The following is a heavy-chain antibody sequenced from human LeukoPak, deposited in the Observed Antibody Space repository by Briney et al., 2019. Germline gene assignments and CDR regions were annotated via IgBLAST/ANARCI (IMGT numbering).Heavy chain of an antibody. CDR2: IYPGDSDI. Sequence: GESLKISCKGSGYSFTNYWIGWVRQMPGKGLEWMGIIYPGDSDIRYSPSFQGQVTISVDKSISTAYLQWSSLQASDTAMYYCARAIGTSQFYFYYGMDVWGQGTTVTVSS. V-gene: IGHV5-51*01. J-gene: IGHJ6*02. CDR3: ARAIGTSQFYFYYGMDV. CDR1: GYSFTNYW. D-gene: IGHD2-2*01.